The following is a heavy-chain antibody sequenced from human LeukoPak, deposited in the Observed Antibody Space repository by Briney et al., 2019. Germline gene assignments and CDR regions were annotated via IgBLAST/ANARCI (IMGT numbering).Heavy chain of an antibody. D-gene: IGHD6-13*01. J-gene: IGHJ4*02. CDR1: GFTFSTYA. CDR3: VRGVGVSRFNYLDS. CDR2: ISGSDAGT. V-gene: IGHV3-23*01. Sequence: PGGSLRLSCAASGFTFSTYAMSWVRQSPGKGLEWVSAISGSDAGTYYADSVKGRFTISRDNSKNTLYLQMNSLRDDDTAVYYCVRGVGVSRFNYLDSWGQGTLVIVSS.